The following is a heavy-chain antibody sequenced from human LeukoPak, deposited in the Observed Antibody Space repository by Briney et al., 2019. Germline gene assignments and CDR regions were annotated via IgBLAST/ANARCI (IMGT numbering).Heavy chain of an antibody. CDR1: GYSFTSYW. J-gene: IGHJ4*02. D-gene: IGHD2-2*01. CDR3: ARARYCSSTTCWEADAFDY. Sequence: GESLQISCKGSGYSFTSYWIGWVRQLPGKGLEWMGIIYPGDSDTRYSPSFQGQVTISADKSISTAYLQWSSLKASDTAMYYCARARYCSSTTCWEADAFDYWGQGTLVTVSS. CDR2: IYPGDSDT. V-gene: IGHV5-51*01.